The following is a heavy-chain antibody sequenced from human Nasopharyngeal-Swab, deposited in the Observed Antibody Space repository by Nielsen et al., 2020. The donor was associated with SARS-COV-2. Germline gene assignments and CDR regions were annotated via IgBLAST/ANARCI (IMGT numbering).Heavy chain of an antibody. Sequence: LRLSCPLSGGSTSSVAYSWSWLRHPTGKGLEWTGYIYLSGSTYYNPSPKSRFTISVDRSKNQFSLKLSSVTAADTAVYYCARGTAMGMYNWSDPWGQGTLVTVSS. CDR3: ARGTAMGMYNWSDP. CDR1: GGSTSSVAYS. J-gene: IGHJ5*02. CDR2: IYLSGST. D-gene: IGHD5-18*01. V-gene: IGHV4-30-2*01.